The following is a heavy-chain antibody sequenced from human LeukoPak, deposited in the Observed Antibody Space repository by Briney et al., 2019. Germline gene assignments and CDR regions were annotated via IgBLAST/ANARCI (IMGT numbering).Heavy chain of an antibody. CDR2: IIPILGIA. J-gene: IGHJ4*02. CDR3: ARDGTLYYDSSGYLYYFDY. D-gene: IGHD3-22*01. CDR1: GGTFSSYA. Sequence: SVKVSCKASGGTFSSYAISWVRQAPGQGLEWMGRIIPILGIANYAQKFQGRVTITADKSTSTAYMELSSLRSEDTAAYYCARDGTLYYDSSGYLYYFDYWGQGTLVTVSS. V-gene: IGHV1-69*04.